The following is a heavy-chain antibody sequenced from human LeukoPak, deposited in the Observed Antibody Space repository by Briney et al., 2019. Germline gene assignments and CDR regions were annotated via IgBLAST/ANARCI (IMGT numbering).Heavy chain of an antibody. J-gene: IGHJ6*02. D-gene: IGHD2-21*02. CDR2: ISSSSSYI. Sequence: GGSLRLSCAASGFTFSSYSMNWVRQAPGKGLEWVSSISSSSSYIYYADSVKGRFTISRDNAKNSLYLQMNSLRAEDTAVYYCARDDHIVVVTALYYYYGMDVWGQGTTVTVSS. CDR1: GFTFSSYS. CDR3: ARDDHIVVVTALYYYYGMDV. V-gene: IGHV3-21*01.